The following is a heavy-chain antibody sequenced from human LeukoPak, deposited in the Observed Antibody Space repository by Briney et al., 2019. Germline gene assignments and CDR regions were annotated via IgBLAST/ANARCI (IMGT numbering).Heavy chain of an antibody. V-gene: IGHV4-39*01. CDR1: GGSISSSSYY. J-gene: IGHJ4*02. Sequence: PSETLSLTCTVSGGSISSSSYYWGWIRQPPGMGLEWIGSIYYSGSTYYNPSLKSRVTISVDTSKNQFSLKLSSVTAADTAVYYCARLRWRYFDYWGQGTLVTVSS. CDR3: ARLRWRYFDY. D-gene: IGHD4-23*01. CDR2: IYYSGST.